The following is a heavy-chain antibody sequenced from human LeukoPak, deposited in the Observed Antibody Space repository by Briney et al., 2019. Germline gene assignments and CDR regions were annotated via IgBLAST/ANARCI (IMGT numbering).Heavy chain of an antibody. CDR2: VYTSGTT. CDR3: ARGFGHP. Sequence: SETLSLTCTVSSGSISGYYWSWFRQPAGKGLEWIGRVYTSGTTNYNPSLKSRVTMSIDTSKSQFSLKLTSVTAADTAVYYCARGFGHPWGQGTLVTVSS. V-gene: IGHV4-4*07. J-gene: IGHJ5*02. CDR1: SGSISGYY. D-gene: IGHD3-10*01.